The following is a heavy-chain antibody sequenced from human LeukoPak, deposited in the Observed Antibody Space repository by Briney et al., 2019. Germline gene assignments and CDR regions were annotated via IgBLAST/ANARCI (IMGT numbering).Heavy chain of an antibody. Sequence: SETLSLTCTVSGYSISRGYHWGWVRQPPGKGLEWIVSVHQSGSTYYNPSLTSRLTISADTSKNHFSLKLDSVTAADTAVYYCARVNFNPDYWGQGTLVTVSS. CDR2: VHQSGST. CDR1: GYSISRGYH. J-gene: IGHJ4*02. V-gene: IGHV4-38-2*02. D-gene: IGHD1-14*01. CDR3: ARVNFNPDY.